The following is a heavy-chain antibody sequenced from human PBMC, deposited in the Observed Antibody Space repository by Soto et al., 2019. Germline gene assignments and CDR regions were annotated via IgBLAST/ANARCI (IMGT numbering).Heavy chain of an antibody. D-gene: IGHD6-19*01. V-gene: IGHV1-69*08. Sequence: SVKVSCKASGGTFSSYTIRWVRQAPGQGLEWMGRIIPILGTANYAQKFQGRVTITADKSTSTAYMELSSLRSEDTAVYYCARRQWLVRDYFDYWGQGTLVTVS. J-gene: IGHJ4*02. CDR2: IIPILGTA. CDR3: ARRQWLVRDYFDY. CDR1: GGTFSSYT.